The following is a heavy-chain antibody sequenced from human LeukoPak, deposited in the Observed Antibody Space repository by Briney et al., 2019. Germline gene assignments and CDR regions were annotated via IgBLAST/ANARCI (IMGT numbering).Heavy chain of an antibody. J-gene: IGHJ6*03. V-gene: IGHV4-61*02. CDR2: IYSTGST. CDR1: GGSISSGTYY. CDR3: ARTYYDFWSGYSEGIHYYYYMDV. Sequence: SETLSLTCTVSGGSISSGTYYWNWIRQPAGKGLEWIGRIYSTGSTNYNPSLKSRVTISVDTSKNQFSLNLSSVTAADTAVYYCARTYYDFWSGYSEGIHYYYYMDVWGKGTTVTVSS. D-gene: IGHD3-3*01.